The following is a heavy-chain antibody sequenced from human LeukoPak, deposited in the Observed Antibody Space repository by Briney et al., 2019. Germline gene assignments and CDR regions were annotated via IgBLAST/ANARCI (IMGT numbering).Heavy chain of an antibody. CDR1: GFTISSYA. D-gene: IGHD2-2*01. CDR3: AKGPLRGTAAAIDY. CDR2: ISYDGRDK. V-gene: IGHV3-30*18. Sequence: GRSLRLSCAASGFTISSYAMSWVRQAPGKGLEWVAVISYDGRDKHYPDSVKGRFTISRDISTDTLWLQMDSLRTEDTAVYYCAKGPLRGTAAAIDYWGQGTLVTVSS. J-gene: IGHJ4*02.